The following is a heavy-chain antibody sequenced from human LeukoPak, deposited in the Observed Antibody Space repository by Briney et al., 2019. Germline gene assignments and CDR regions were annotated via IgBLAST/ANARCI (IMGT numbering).Heavy chain of an antibody. Sequence: GGSLRLSCAASGFTFMSYWMHWVRHVPGKGLVWVSSINSEGTSTSYADSVKGRFIIARDNAKNTLYLQMNSLRAEDTAVYYCARPYNSSGYWFYYWGQGTLVTVSS. V-gene: IGHV3-74*01. J-gene: IGHJ4*02. CDR1: GFTFMSYW. CDR2: INSEGTST. D-gene: IGHD3-22*01. CDR3: ARPYNSSGYWFYY.